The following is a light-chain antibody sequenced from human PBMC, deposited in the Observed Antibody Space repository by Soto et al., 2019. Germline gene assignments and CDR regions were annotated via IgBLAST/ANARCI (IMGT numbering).Light chain of an antibody. CDR3: SSYTSSSNLV. Sequence: QSVLTQPASVSGSPGQSITISCTGTSSDVGGYDYVSWYQQHPGKAPQLMIYDVNNRPSGVSNRFSGSKSGNTASLTISGLQAEDEADYYCSSYTSSSNLVFGTGTKSPS. CDR2: DVN. CDR1: SSDVGGYDY. V-gene: IGLV2-14*01. J-gene: IGLJ1*01.